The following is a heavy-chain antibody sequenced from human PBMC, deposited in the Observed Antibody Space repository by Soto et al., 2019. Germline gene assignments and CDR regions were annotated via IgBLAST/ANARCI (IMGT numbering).Heavy chain of an antibody. D-gene: IGHD3-22*01. J-gene: IGHJ4*02. CDR2: TYYSGST. CDR3: ASLDYYDSSGPSDY. CDR1: GGSISSGGYY. Sequence: PSETLSLTCTVSGGSISSGGYYWSWIRQHPGKGLEWIGYTYYSGSTYYNPSLKSRVTISVDTSKNQFSLKLSSVTAADTAVYYCASLDYYDSSGPSDYWGQGTLVTVSS. V-gene: IGHV4-31*03.